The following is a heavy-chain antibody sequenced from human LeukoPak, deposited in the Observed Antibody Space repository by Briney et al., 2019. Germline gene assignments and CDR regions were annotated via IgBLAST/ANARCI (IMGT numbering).Heavy chain of an antibody. CDR2: ISPYNGNT. D-gene: IGHD5-12*01. Sequence: ASVKVSCKTSGYTFTSSGISWVRQAPGRGLDWMGWISPYNGNTNYAQKFQGRVTMTTDTSTSTAYMEVGSLRSDDTAVHYCARDGYSCVYFGYWGQGTLVTVSS. CDR3: ARDGYSCVYFGY. CDR1: GYTFTSSG. J-gene: IGHJ4*02. V-gene: IGHV1-18*01.